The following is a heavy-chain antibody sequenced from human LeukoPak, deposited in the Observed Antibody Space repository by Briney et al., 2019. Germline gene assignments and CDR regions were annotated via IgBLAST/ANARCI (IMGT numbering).Heavy chain of an antibody. D-gene: IGHD3-10*01. CDR3: ARTYGSGLSGHGMDV. CDR1: GFTFSNYE. Sequence: QSGGSLRLSCAASGFTFSNYEMNWVRQAPGKGLGWVSFISSSGSIRYYADSVKGRFTISRDNAKNSLYLQMNSLRAEDTAVYYCARTYGSGLSGHGMDVWGQGTTVTVCS. CDR2: ISSSGSIR. J-gene: IGHJ6*02. V-gene: IGHV3-48*03.